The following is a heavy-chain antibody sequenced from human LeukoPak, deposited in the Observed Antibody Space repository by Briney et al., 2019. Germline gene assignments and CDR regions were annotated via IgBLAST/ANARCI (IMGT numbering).Heavy chain of an antibody. CDR1: GGSISSGSYY. Sequence: PSETLSLTCTVSGGSISSGSYYWSWIRQPAGKGLEWIGRIYTSGSTNYNPSLKSRVTMSVDTSKNQFSLKLSSVTAADTAVYYCARVYYDSSGYYSHYYYMDVWGKGTTVTISS. CDR3: ARVYYDSSGYYSHYYYMDV. V-gene: IGHV4-61*02. J-gene: IGHJ6*03. CDR2: IYTSGST. D-gene: IGHD3-22*01.